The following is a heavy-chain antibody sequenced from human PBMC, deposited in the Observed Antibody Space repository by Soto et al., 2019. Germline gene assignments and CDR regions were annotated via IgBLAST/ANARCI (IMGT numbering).Heavy chain of an antibody. V-gene: IGHV3-7*01. Sequence: EVQLVETGGGLVQPGGSLRLSCVGSGFTFSRYWMHWVRQAPGKGLEWVANVNQDGDVKYYVESVKGRFTISRDNAKRSLYLQMNSLRAEDTALYYCVRAIAAEESFWGQGTLVTVSP. J-gene: IGHJ4*02. CDR3: VRAIAAEESF. D-gene: IGHD6-13*01. CDR2: VNQDGDVK. CDR1: GFTFSRYW.